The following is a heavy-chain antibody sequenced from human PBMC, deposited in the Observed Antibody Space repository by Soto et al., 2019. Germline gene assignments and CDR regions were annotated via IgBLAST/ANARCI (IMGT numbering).Heavy chain of an antibody. CDR3: ARGAGLRYFGLDAYGREG. CDR1: GGTFSSYA. D-gene: IGHD3-9*01. Sequence: LVKLSCKASGGTFSSYAISWVRQAPGQGLEWMGGIIPICGTANYAQKFQGRVTITADESTSTAYMELSSLRSEDTAVYYCARGAGLRYFGLDAYGREGCGNRNTIRLST. CDR2: IIPICGTA. V-gene: IGHV1-69*13. J-gene: IGHJ6*04.